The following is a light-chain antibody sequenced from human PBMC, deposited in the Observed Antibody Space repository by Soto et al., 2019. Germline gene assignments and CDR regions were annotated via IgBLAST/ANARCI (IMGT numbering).Light chain of an antibody. J-gene: IGKJ1*01. V-gene: IGKV1-5*03. Sequence: DIQMTQSPSTLSASVGDRVTNTCRASQSISDWLAWFQQKRGKAPKLLIYKTSSLESGVPSRFSGSGSGTEFTLSISSLQPDDFATYYCQHYESYTWTFGQGTKVEIK. CDR3: QHYESYTWT. CDR2: KTS. CDR1: QSISDW.